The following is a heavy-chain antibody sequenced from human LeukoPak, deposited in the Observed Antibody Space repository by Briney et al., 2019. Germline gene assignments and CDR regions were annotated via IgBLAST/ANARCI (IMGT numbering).Heavy chain of an antibody. Sequence: PSETLSLTCTVSGGSISSSSYYWGWIRQPPGKGLEWIGSIYYSGSTYYNPSLKSRVTISVDTSKNQFSLKLSSVTAADTAVYYCARLKHGGWLQSTLGIDYWGQGTLVTVSS. CDR3: ARLKHGGWLQSTLGIDY. CDR1: GGSISSSSYY. D-gene: IGHD5-24*01. V-gene: IGHV4-39*01. CDR2: IYYSGST. J-gene: IGHJ4*02.